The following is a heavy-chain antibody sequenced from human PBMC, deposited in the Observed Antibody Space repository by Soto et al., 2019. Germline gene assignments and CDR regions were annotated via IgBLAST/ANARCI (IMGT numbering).Heavy chain of an antibody. CDR2: TYYRSKWYN. V-gene: IGHV6-1*01. CDR1: GDSVSSNSAA. Sequence: SQTLSLTCAISGDSVSSNSAAWNWIRQSPSRGLEWLGRTYYRSKWYNDYAVSVKSRITINPDTSKNQFSLQLNSVTPEDTAVYYCARDSHPLWFGEGSSPLLSYYYYGMDVWGQGTTVTVSS. CDR3: ARDSHPLWFGEGSSPLLSYYYYGMDV. J-gene: IGHJ6*02. D-gene: IGHD3-10*01.